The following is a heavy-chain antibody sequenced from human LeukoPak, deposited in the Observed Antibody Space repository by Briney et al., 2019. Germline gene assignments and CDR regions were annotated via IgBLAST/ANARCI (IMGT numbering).Heavy chain of an antibody. J-gene: IGHJ4*02. CDR2: IYSGGST. CDR3: ARDGPTSGFDY. CDR1: GFTVSSNY. V-gene: IGHV3-53*01. Sequence: GGSLRLSCAASGFTVSSNYMSWVRQAPGKGLEWVSVIYSGGSTYYADSVKGRFTISRDNSKNALYLQMNSLRAEDTAVYYCARDGPTSGFDYWGQGTLVTVSS.